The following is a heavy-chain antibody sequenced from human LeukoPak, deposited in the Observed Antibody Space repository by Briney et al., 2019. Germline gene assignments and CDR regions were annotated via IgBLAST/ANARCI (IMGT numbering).Heavy chain of an antibody. Sequence: SVKVSCKASGGTLSSYAISWVRQAPGQGLEWMGGIIPIFGTANYAQKFQGRVTITADESTSTAYMELSSLRSEDTAVYYCARDGFDPRKYTAMAYYFDYWGQGTLVTVSS. D-gene: IGHD5-18*01. CDR1: GGTLSSYA. CDR3: ARDGFDPRKYTAMAYYFDY. V-gene: IGHV1-69*01. J-gene: IGHJ4*02. CDR2: IIPIFGTA.